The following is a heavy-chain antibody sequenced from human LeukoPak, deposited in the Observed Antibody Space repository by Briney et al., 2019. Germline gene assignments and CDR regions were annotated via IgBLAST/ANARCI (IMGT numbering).Heavy chain of an antibody. D-gene: IGHD4-23*01. CDR2: ISFDGNNQ. CDR1: GFTFSSYG. CDR3: AKGGGYGGYIGDWLDS. J-gene: IGHJ5*01. Sequence: GGSLRLSCAASGFTFSSYGMSWVRQAPGKGLDWVAVISFDGNNQFYVDSVKGRFTISRDNSKNTLYLQMTSLRPDDTAVYYCAKGGGYGGYIGDWLDSWGQGTLVTVSS. V-gene: IGHV3-30*18.